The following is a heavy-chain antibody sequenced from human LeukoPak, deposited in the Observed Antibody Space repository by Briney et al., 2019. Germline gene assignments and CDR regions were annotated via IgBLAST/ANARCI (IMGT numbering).Heavy chain of an antibody. V-gene: IGHV4-4*02. CDR1: VDSTIRNNW. CDR3: ARDRDDSDSLVAVRSYYFDY. CDR2: ISRGGST. Sequence: PSGTLSLTCGVSVDSTIRNNWWSWVRQPPGKGLEWIGEISRGGSTNYNPSLESRVTISIDTSKNQFSLKVSSVTAADTAVYYCARDRDDSDSLVAVRSYYFDYWGQGTLVTVSS. J-gene: IGHJ4*02. D-gene: IGHD2-15*01.